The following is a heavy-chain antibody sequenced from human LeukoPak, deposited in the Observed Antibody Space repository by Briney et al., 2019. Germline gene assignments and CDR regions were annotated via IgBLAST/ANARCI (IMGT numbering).Heavy chain of an antibody. CDR2: IYHSGST. V-gene: IGHV4-30-2*01. CDR1: GGSISSGGYS. D-gene: IGHD1-14*01. J-gene: IGHJ4*02. Sequence: PSQTLSLTCAVSGGSISSGGYSWSWIRQPPGKGLEWIGYIYHSGSTYYNPSLKSRVTISVDRSKNQFSPKLSSVTAADTAVYYCASAYPDPYYFDYWGQGTLVTVSS. CDR3: ASAYPDPYYFDY.